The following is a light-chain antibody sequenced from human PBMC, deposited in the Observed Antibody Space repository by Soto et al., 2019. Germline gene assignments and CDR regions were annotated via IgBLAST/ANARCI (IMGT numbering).Light chain of an antibody. CDR1: QSIDKV. CDR3: QRTYYVPWT. V-gene: IGKV1-39*01. Sequence: DIQMTQSPSSLSASVGDRVTITCRASQSIDKVLYWYQQKQGKAPNLQIYAVSTLKGRVPSRCSGSGSGTDFTLTISSVQPEDFATYYCQRTYYVPWTFGQGTKVEIK. J-gene: IGKJ1*01. CDR2: AVS.